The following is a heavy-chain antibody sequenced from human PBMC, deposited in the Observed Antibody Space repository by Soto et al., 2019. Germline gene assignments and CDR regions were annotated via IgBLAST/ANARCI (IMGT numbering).Heavy chain of an antibody. Sequence: PSETLSLTCAVSGFSISSGGYSWSWIRQPPGKGLEWIGYIYHSGSTYYNPSLKSRVTISVDRSKNQFSLKLSSVTAADTAVYYCARGSPADFDPWGLGTLVTVSS. V-gene: IGHV4-30-2*01. CDR2: IYHSGST. J-gene: IGHJ5*02. CDR1: GFSISSGGYS. CDR3: ARGSPADFDP.